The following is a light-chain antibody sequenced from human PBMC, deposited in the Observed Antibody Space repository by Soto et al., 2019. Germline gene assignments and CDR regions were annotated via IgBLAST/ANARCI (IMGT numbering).Light chain of an antibody. CDR3: QQYNSYRWT. J-gene: IGKJ1*01. CDR1: HNIFIW. Sequence: DIQMTQSPSTLSASVGDTVTITCRASHNIFIWLAWYQHKPGKAPKLLIFDASSLHAGVPSRFSGSKSGTEFTLTISSLQPGDFATYYCQQYNSYRWTFGQGTKVEIK. V-gene: IGKV1-5*01. CDR2: DAS.